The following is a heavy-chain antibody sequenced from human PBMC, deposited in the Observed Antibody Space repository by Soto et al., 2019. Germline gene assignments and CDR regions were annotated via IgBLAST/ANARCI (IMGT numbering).Heavy chain of an antibody. D-gene: IGHD3-22*01. V-gene: IGHV3-23*01. J-gene: IGHJ4*02. Sequence: HPGGSLRLSCAASGFTFSSYAMSWVRQAPGKGLEWVSAISGSGGSTYYADSVKGRFTISRDNSKNTLYPQMNSLRAEDTAVYYCAKDGRYYDSSGYANFDYWGQGTLVTVSS. CDR1: GFTFSSYA. CDR2: ISGSGGST. CDR3: AKDGRYYDSSGYANFDY.